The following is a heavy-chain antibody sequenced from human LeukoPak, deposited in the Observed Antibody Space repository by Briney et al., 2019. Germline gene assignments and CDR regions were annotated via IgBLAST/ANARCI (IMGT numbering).Heavy chain of an antibody. J-gene: IGHJ3*02. CDR2: IYYSGST. CDR3: AREVSSGGYDAFDI. D-gene: IGHD5-12*01. CDR1: GGSISSGGYC. V-gene: IGHV4-31*03. Sequence: SETLSLTCTVSGGSISSGGYCWSWIRQHPGKGLEWIGYIYYSGSTYYNPSLKSRVTISVDTSKNQFSLKLSSVTAADTAVYYCAREVSSGGYDAFDIWGQGTMVTVSS.